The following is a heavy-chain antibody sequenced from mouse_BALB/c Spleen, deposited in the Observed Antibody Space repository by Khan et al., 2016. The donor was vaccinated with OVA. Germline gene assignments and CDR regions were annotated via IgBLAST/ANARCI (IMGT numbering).Heavy chain of an antibody. Sequence: EVQLQQSGTVLARPGASVKMSCKASGYSFASYWMHWIKQRPRQGLEWIGTIYPGISDTRYNQKFKGKATLTAISSASTAYMDFSSLTKYDSAVYYCTRSYDSYYFDYWGQGTTLTVSS. CDR3: TRSYDSYYFDY. J-gene: IGHJ2*01. CDR1: GYSFASYW. D-gene: IGHD2-4*01. V-gene: IGHV1-5*01. CDR2: IYPGISDT.